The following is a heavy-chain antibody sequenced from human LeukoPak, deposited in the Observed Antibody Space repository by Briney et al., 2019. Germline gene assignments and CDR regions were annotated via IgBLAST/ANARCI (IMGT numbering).Heavy chain of an antibody. D-gene: IGHD6-13*01. J-gene: IGHJ4*02. Sequence: GGSLRLSCAASGFTFSSYSINWVRQAPGKGLEWVSYTSSSSSAIYYANSVKGRFTISRDNAKNSLYLQMNGLRDEDTAVYYCARDHKAAAGRDFDYWGQGTLVTVSS. CDR2: TSSSSSAI. CDR1: GFTFSSYS. CDR3: ARDHKAAAGRDFDY. V-gene: IGHV3-48*02.